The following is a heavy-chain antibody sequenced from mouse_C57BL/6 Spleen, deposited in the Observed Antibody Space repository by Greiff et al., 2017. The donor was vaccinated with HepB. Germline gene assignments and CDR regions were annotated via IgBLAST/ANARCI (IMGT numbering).Heavy chain of an antibody. CDR2: ISSGSSTI. CDR1: GFTFSDYG. Sequence: EVQLVESGGGLVKPGGSLKLSCAASGFTFSDYGMHWVRQAPEKGLEWVAYISSGSSTIYYADTVKGRFTISRDNAKNTLFLQMTSLRSEDTAMYYCASGPYSNYGYYAMDYWGQGTSVTVSS. D-gene: IGHD2-5*01. J-gene: IGHJ4*01. V-gene: IGHV5-17*01. CDR3: ASGPYSNYGYYAMDY.